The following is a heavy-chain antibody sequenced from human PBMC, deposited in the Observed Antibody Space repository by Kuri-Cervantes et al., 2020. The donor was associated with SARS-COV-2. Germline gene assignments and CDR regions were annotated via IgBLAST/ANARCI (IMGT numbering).Heavy chain of an antibody. D-gene: IGHD6-6*01. CDR1: GYTFTGYY. Sequence: ASVKVSRKASGYTFTGYYMHWVRQPPGQGLEWMGWINPNSGGTNYAQKFQGRVTMTRDTSISTAYMELSRLRSDDTAVYYCAREGPEYSSSPDFDYWGQGTLVTVSS. J-gene: IGHJ4*02. V-gene: IGHV1-2*02. CDR2: INPNSGGT. CDR3: AREGPEYSSSPDFDY.